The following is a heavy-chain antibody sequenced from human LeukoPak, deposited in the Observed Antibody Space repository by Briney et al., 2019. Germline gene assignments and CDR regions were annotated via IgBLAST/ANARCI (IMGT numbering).Heavy chain of an antibody. CDR3: ARDTTMVRGVIITGFDY. CDR1: GYTFTSYY. Sequence: SVKVSCKASGYTFTSYYMHWVRQAPGQGLEWMGIINPSGGSTSYAQKFQGRVTMTRDTSTSTVYMELSSRRSEDTAVYYCARDTTMVRGVIITGFDYWGQGTLVTVSS. CDR2: INPSGGST. D-gene: IGHD3-10*01. V-gene: IGHV1-46*01. J-gene: IGHJ4*02.